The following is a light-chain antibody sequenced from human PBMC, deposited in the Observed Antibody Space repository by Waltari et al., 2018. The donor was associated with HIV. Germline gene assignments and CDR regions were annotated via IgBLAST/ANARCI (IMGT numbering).Light chain of an antibody. CDR1: RSTIGAGYD. CDR2: QNI. Sequence: HSLLTPPPSVSGAPGQRVTIPCTGRRSTIGAGYDVHWYQKYPGTAPKLLIFQNINRPSGVPDRFSGSKSVTSASLVITGLQAEDEADYYCQSYDRRLMWVFGGGTSLTV. J-gene: IGLJ2*01. V-gene: IGLV1-40*01. CDR3: QSYDRRLMWV.